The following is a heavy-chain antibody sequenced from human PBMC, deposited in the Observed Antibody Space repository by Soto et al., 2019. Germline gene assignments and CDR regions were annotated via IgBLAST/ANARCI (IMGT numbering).Heavy chain of an antibody. CDR3: ASGHTHITLTPGY. D-gene: IGHD1-20*01. V-gene: IGHV1-8*01. CDR2: MNPNSGNT. Sequence: ASVKVSCKASGYTFTSYDINWVRQATGQGLEWMGWMNPNSGNTGYAQKLQGRVTMTRNTSISTAYMELSSLRSEDTAVYYCASGHTHITLTPGYWGQGTLVTVS. CDR1: GYTFTSYD. J-gene: IGHJ4*02.